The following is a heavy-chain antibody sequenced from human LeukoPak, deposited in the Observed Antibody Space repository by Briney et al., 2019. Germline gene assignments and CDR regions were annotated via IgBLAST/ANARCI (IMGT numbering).Heavy chain of an antibody. CDR2: INAGNGNT. Sequence: ASVKVSCKASGYTFTSYAMHWVRQAPGQRLEWMGWINAGNGNTKYSQKFQGRVTMTEDTSTDTAYMELSSLRSEDTAVYYCATVSLYYYGSGSYYNWGYYFDYWGQGTLVTVSS. J-gene: IGHJ4*02. D-gene: IGHD3-10*01. CDR3: ATVSLYYYGSGSYYNWGYYFDY. CDR1: GYTFTSYA. V-gene: IGHV1-3*01.